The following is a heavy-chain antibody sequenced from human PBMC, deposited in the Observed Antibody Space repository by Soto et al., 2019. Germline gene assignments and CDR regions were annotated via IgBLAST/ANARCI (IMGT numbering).Heavy chain of an antibody. D-gene: IGHD3-9*01. CDR1: GGTFSSYA. J-gene: IGHJ4*02. Sequence: ASVKVSCKASGGTFSSYAISWVRQAPGQGLEWMGGIIPIFGTANYAQKFQGRVTITADESTSTAYMELSSLRSEDTAVYYCARECRTLLFTGYRGFYFDYWGQGTLVTVSS. CDR2: IIPIFGTA. V-gene: IGHV1-69*13. CDR3: ARECRTLLFTGYRGFYFDY.